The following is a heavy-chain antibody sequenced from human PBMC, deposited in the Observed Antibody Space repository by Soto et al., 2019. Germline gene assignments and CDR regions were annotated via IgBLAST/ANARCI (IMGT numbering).Heavy chain of an antibody. CDR2: ISRNGGMI. V-gene: IGHV3-9*01. CDR3: VMATVFGVVRYYFDH. Sequence: EVQLVESGGGLVQPGRSLRVSFAASGFTFDDYAIHWVRQAPGKGLEWVSGISRNGGMIGYADSVKGRFTISRDNANNSLYLQMNRLRPEDTALYYCVMATVFGVVRYYFDHWGQATLLTVSS. CDR1: GFTFDDYA. J-gene: IGHJ4*02. D-gene: IGHD3-3*01.